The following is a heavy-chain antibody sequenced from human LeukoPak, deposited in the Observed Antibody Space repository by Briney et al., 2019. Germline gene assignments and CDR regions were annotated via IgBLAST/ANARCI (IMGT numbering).Heavy chain of an antibody. D-gene: IGHD5-18*01. V-gene: IGHV4-4*02. CDR1: GGSITNTNY. J-gene: IGHJ5*02. Sequence: SETLSLTCGVSGGSITNTNYWTWVRQPPGKGPELIGEVNLQGSTNYNPSLMGRVAISVDKSENHISLQLTSVTAADTAVYYCAKRGHNYGYYEESWGQGALVTVSS. CDR3: AKRGHNYGYYEES. CDR2: VNLQGST.